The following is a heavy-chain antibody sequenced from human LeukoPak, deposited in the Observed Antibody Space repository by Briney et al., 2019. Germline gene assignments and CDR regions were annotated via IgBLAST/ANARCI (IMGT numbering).Heavy chain of an antibody. D-gene: IGHD6-19*01. CDR2: IYFTGAT. Sequence: PSETLSLTSTVSNVPINNDYCNSSRQPPREGLWWSWRIYFTGATSSSPSLPSRVSMSLDTSKTQFSLKLTSVTAADPAVYYCARGGLGSSGWLRFDYWGQGTLVTVSS. V-gene: IGHV4-4*07. J-gene: IGHJ4*02. CDR3: ARGGLGSSGWLRFDY. CDR1: NVPINNDY.